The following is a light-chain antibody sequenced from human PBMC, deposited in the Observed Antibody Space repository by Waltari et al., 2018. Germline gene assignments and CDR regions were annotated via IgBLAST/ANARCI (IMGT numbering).Light chain of an antibody. V-gene: IGKV1-17*01. CDR3: LQYNSYPPT. Sequence: DIQMTQSPSSLSAFVGDTVPITCRASQGISSYLNWFQQKPGKAPKLLIYAASNLESGVPSRFSGRGSGTEFTLTISSLQPEDFAAYYCLQYNSYPPTFGQGTKVEIK. CDR2: AAS. J-gene: IGKJ1*01. CDR1: QGISSY.